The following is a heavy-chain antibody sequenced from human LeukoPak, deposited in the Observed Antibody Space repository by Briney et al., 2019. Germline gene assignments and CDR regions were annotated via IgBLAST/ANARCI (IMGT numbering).Heavy chain of an antibody. CDR2: ISYSGST. CDR1: GDSISTYS. D-gene: IGHD1-1*01. V-gene: IGHV4-59*01. CDR3: AKAMSSAWNFDL. J-gene: IGHJ5*02. Sequence: SETLSLTCTVSGDSISTYSWIWIRQPPGKGLECIGFISYSGSTNFNPSLQSRVTMSVATSKNQFSLKLNSVTAADTAVYYCAKAMSSAWNFDLWGQGTLVTVSS.